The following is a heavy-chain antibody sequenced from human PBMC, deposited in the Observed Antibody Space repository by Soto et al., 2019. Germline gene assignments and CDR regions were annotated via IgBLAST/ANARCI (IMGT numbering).Heavy chain of an antibody. D-gene: IGHD3-10*01. Sequence: EVQLVESGGGLVQPGRSLRLSCAASGFTFDDYAMHWVRQAPGKGLEWVSGISWNSGSIGYADSVKGRFTISRDNAKNSLYLQMNSMRAEDTALYDCAKDGRMVRGVMSHMDVWGKGTTVTVSS. CDR2: ISWNSGSI. V-gene: IGHV3-9*01. J-gene: IGHJ6*03. CDR3: AKDGRMVRGVMSHMDV. CDR1: GFTFDDYA.